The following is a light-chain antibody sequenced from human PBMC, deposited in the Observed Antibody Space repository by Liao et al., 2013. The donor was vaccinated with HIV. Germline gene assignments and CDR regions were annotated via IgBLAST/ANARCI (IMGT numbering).Light chain of an antibody. Sequence: SYVLTQPPSVSVAPGHTARITCAGDNIGGESVHWYQQKPGQSPVLVIYEDNKRPSGIPERFSGSISGNTATLTISGTQAMDEADYYCQTWDSTIAVVFGGGTKLTVL. CDR1: NIGGES. V-gene: IGLV3-1*01. CDR2: EDN. CDR3: QTWDSTIAVV. J-gene: IGLJ2*01.